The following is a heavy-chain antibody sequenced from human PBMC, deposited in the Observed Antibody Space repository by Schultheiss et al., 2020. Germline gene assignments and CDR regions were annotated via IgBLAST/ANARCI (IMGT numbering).Heavy chain of an antibody. V-gene: IGHV3-30*18. CDR1: GFTFTNYG. CDR3: AKEGRYCSGGSCYFDY. CDR2: ISYDGSNK. D-gene: IGHD2-15*01. J-gene: IGHJ4*02. Sequence: SLRLSCAASGFTFTNYGMHWVRQAPGKGLEWVAVISYDGSNKYYADSVKGRFTISRDNSKNTLYLQMNSLRAEDTAVYYCAKEGRYCSGGSCYFDYWGQGTLVTVSS.